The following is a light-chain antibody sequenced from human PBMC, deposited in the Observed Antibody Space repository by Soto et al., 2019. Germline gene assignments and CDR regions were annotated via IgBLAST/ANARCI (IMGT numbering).Light chain of an antibody. CDR1: QSIGSN. CDR2: GAS. V-gene: IGKV3-15*01. Sequence: EIVMTQSPATLSVSPGDTATLSCRASQSIGSNVGWYQQKPGQAPRLLIYGASTRTTGISARFSGSGSGTEFSLTISSLQSEDLAVYYRQQYNTWSLITFGQGTRLEIK. CDR3: QQYNTWSLIT. J-gene: IGKJ5*01.